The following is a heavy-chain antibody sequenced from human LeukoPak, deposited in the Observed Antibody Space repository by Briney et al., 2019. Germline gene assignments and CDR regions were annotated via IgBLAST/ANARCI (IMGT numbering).Heavy chain of an antibody. J-gene: IGHJ6*02. D-gene: IGHD3-22*01. CDR3: ASLSGYYYDSSGYYESVHYYYGMDV. Sequence: GASVKVSCKASGYTFTGYYIHWVRQAPGQGLEWMGWINPNSGGTNYAQKFQGWVTMTRDTSISTAYMELSSLRSEDTAVYYCASLSGYYYDSSGYYESVHYYYGMDVWGQGTTVTVSS. CDR2: INPNSGGT. V-gene: IGHV1-2*04. CDR1: GYTFTGYY.